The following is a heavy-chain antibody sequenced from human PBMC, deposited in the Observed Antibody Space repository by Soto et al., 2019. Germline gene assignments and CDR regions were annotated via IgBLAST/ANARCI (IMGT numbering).Heavy chain of an antibody. Sequence: ASVKVSCKASGYTFTYRYLHWVRQAPGQALEWMGWITPFNGNTNYAQKFQDRVTITRDRSMSTAYMELSSLRSEDTAMYYCARSSAGSYPVGDAFDIWGQGTMVTVS. D-gene: IGHD1-26*01. J-gene: IGHJ3*02. V-gene: IGHV1-45*02. CDR3: ARSSAGSYPVGDAFDI. CDR1: GYTFTYRY. CDR2: ITPFNGNT.